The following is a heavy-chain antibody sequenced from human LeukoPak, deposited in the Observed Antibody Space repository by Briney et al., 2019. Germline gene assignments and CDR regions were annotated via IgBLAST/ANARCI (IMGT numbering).Heavy chain of an antibody. Sequence: SQTLSLTCAVSGGSMSCGTCSRSWIRQPPGKGLEWIGYIYYSGSTYYNPSLKSRVTISVDKSKHHFSLKLSSVTAADTAVYYCARTTTMVLSFDYWGQGTLVTVSS. J-gene: IGHJ4*02. CDR3: ARTTTMVLSFDY. CDR1: GGSMSCGTCS. CDR2: IYYSGST. D-gene: IGHD4-23*01. V-gene: IGHV4-30-2*01.